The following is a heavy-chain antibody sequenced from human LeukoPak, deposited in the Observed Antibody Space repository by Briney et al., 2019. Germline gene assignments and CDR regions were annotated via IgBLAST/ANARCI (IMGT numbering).Heavy chain of an antibody. CDR1: GYTFTSYA. CDR3: AITPGDSSGWYYFDY. J-gene: IGHJ4*02. V-gene: IGHV1-69*13. Sequence: SVKVSCKASGYTFTSYAMNWVRQAPGQGLEWMGGIIPIFGTANYAQKFQGRVTITADESTSTAYMELSSLRSEDTAVYYCAITPGDSSGWYYFDYWGQGTLVTVSS. CDR2: IIPIFGTA. D-gene: IGHD6-19*01.